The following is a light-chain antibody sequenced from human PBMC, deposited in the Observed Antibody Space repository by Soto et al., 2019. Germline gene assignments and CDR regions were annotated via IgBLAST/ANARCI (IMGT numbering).Light chain of an antibody. CDR1: QDISNY. Sequence: SSPSHLKTIGGRGTIPCQASQDISNYLNWYQQKPGKAPKLLIYDASNLETGVPSRFSGSGSGTDFTFTISSLQPEDFATYYCRQHNIYLWTFGQGTVVDIK. J-gene: IGKJ1*01. CDR3: RQHNIYLWT. CDR2: DAS. V-gene: IGKV1-33*01.